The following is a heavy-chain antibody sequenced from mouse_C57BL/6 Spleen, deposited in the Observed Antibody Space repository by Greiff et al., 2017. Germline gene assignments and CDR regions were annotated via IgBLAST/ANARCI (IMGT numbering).Heavy chain of an antibody. V-gene: IGHV1-64*01. CDR2: IHPNSGST. J-gene: IGHJ3*01. Sequence: QVQLQQPGAELVKPGASVKLSCKASGYTFTSYWMHWVKQRPGQGLEWIGMIHPNSGSTNYNEKFKSKGTLTGDKTYSTAYMQLSSLTSEDSAVYYCAGGFAYWGQGTLVTVSS. CDR1: GYTFTSYW. CDR3: AGGFAY.